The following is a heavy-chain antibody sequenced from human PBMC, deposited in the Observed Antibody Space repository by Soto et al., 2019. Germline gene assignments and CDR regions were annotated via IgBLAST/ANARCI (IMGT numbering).Heavy chain of an antibody. CDR3: AGSMIPLYGAFDI. D-gene: IGHD3-16*01. J-gene: IGHJ3*02. CDR2: ISAYNGNT. Sequence: SVNASCKASRYCFTAILLRWALLSPGQGLEWMGGISAYNGNTNYVQKLQGRVTMATDTSTSTAYMELRSLRSDDTDVYYGAGSMIPLYGAFDIWGQGTMVSVS. V-gene: IGHV1-18*04. CDR1: RYCFTAIL.